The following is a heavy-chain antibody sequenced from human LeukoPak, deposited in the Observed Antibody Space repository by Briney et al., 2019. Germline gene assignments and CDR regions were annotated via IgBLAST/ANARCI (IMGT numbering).Heavy chain of an antibody. J-gene: IGHJ4*02. CDR1: GYSFTSYW. Sequence: GESLKISCKGSGYSFTSYWIGWVRQMPGKGLEWMGIIYPGDSDTRYSPSFQGQVTISADKSISTAYLQWSSLKAPDTAMYYCARGTNYYDFWSGYYQNDYWGQGTLVTVSS. CDR3: ARGTNYYDFWSGYYQNDY. D-gene: IGHD3-3*01. CDR2: IYPGDSDT. V-gene: IGHV5-51*01.